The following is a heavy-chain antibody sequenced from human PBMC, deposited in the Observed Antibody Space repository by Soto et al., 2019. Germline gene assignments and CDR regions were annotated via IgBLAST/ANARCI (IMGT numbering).Heavy chain of an antibody. J-gene: IGHJ4*02. CDR3: ARGLRSGYDRRGHYFDY. CDR1: GYSISSSNW. V-gene: IGHV4-28*03. Sequence: SSETLSLTCAVSGYSISSSNWWGWIRQPPGKGLEWIGYIYYSGTTYYNPSLKSRVTMSVDTSKNQFSLKLTSVTAADTAVYYCARGLRSGYDRRGHYFDYWGQGTLVTVSS. D-gene: IGHD5-12*01. CDR2: IYYSGTT.